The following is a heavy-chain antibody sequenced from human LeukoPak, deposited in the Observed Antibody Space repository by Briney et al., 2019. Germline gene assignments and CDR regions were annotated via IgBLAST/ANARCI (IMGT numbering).Heavy chain of an antibody. CDR3: ARDLVLLWFGELPYNWFDP. CDR1: GDSVSSNSAA. CDR2: TYYRSKWYN. J-gene: IGHJ5*02. D-gene: IGHD3-10*01. Sequence: SQTLSLTCAISGDSVSSNSAAWHWIRQSPSRGLEWLGRTYYRSKWYNDYAVSVKSRITINPDTSKNQFSLQLNSVTPEDTAVYYCARDLVLLWFGELPYNWFDPWGQGTLVTVSS. V-gene: IGHV6-1*01.